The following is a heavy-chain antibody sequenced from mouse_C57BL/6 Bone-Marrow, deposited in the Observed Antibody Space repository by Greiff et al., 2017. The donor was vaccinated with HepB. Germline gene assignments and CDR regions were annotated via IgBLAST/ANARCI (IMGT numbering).Heavy chain of an antibody. J-gene: IGHJ2*01. CDR3: ARGGGPHFDY. CDR1: GFTFSDYG. CDR2: ISSGSSTI. V-gene: IGHV5-17*01. Sequence: EVKLVESGGGLVKPGGSLKLSCAASGFTFSDYGMHWVRQAPEKGLEWVAYISSGSSTIYYADTVKGRFTISRDNAKNTLFLQMTSLRSEDTAMYYCARGGGPHFDYWGQGTTLTVSS.